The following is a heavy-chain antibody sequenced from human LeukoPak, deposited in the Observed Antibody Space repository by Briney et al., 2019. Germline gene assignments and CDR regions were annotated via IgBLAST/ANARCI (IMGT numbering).Heavy chain of an antibody. Sequence: GESLKISCKGSGYSFTSYWIGWVRHMPGKGLELMGIIYPGDCDTRYSPSFQGQVTISVDKSISTAYLQWSSLKASDTAMYYCAREGLWWYSGAFDIWGQGTMVTVSS. CDR1: GYSFTSYW. CDR3: AREGLWWYSGAFDI. D-gene: IGHD4-23*01. J-gene: IGHJ3*02. V-gene: IGHV5-51*01. CDR2: IYPGDCDT.